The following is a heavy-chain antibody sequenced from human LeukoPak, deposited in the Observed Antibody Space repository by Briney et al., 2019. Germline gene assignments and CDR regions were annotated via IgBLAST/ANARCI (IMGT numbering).Heavy chain of an antibody. CDR1: GFTFNNYG. D-gene: IGHD3-3*01. Sequence: GGSLRLSCAASGFTFNNYGMNWVRQAPGKGLEWVSVIYSGGSTHYADSVKGRFTISRDNSKNTLYLQMNSLRAEDTAVYYCARSITIFGVVIIPYYYYGMDVWGQGTTVTVSS. J-gene: IGHJ6*02. CDR3: ARSITIFGVVIIPYYYYGMDV. CDR2: IYSGGST. V-gene: IGHV3-66*01.